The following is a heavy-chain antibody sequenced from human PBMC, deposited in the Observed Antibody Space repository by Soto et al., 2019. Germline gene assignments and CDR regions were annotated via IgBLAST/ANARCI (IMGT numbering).Heavy chain of an antibody. D-gene: IGHD2-8*01. J-gene: IGHJ3*02. CDR1: GYTFTSYA. V-gene: IGHV1-3*01. CDR2: INAGNGNT. Sequence: ASVKVSCKASGYTFTSYAMHWVRQAPGQRLEWMGWINAGNGNTKYSQKFQGRVTITRDTSASTAYMELSSLRSEDTAVYYCARDRFFLLMVYAAPRFFPDAFDIWGQGTMVPVSS. CDR3: ARDRFFLLMVYAAPRFFPDAFDI.